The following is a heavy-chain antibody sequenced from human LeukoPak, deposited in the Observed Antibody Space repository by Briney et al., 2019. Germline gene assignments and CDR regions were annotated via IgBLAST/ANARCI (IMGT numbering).Heavy chain of an antibody. Sequence: GGSLRLSCAASGFTFSTYWMSWVRQAPGKGPEWVANIQDEGSEHYYVDSVKGRFTISRDNAKNSLYLQMNSLRAEDTAVYYCATNSGWRFEYWGQGTLVTVSS. V-gene: IGHV3-7*02. CDR3: ATNSGWRFEY. D-gene: IGHD1-1*01. J-gene: IGHJ4*02. CDR2: IQDEGSEH. CDR1: GFTFSTYW.